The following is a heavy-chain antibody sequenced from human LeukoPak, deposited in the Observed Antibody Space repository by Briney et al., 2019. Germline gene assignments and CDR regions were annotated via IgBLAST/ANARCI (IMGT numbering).Heavy chain of an antibody. D-gene: IGHD2-15*01. V-gene: IGHV3-23*01. J-gene: IGHJ4*02. Sequence: GGPLRLSCVVLGLTFKNCAMSWVGQAQGKGLEWVSNISNSGDNTYYANSVKGRFTVSRDNSKNTLYLQVNSLRADDTAVYYCAKVIGLVDPFDYWGQGTLVTVSS. CDR3: AKVIGLVDPFDY. CDR1: GLTFKNCA. CDR2: ISNSGDNT.